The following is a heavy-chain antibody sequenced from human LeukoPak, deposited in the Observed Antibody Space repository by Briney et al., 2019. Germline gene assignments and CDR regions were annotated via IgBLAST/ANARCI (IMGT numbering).Heavy chain of an antibody. CDR1: GFTFSSYS. Sequence: GGSLRLSCAASGFTFSSYSMHWIRQAPGKGLEWVSYISGSSRTMYYADSVKGRFTISRDNAKNSLYLQMNSLRAEDTAVYYCARDLGLYDYGGNIDYWGQGTLVTVSS. D-gene: IGHD4-23*01. J-gene: IGHJ4*02. CDR3: ARDLGLYDYGGNIDY. CDR2: ISGSSRTM. V-gene: IGHV3-48*04.